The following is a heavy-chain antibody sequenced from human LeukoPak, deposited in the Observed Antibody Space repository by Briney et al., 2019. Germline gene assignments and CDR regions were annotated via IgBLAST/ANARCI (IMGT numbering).Heavy chain of an antibody. V-gene: IGHV3-33*06. J-gene: IGHJ3*02. D-gene: IGHD2-15*01. Sequence: GGSLRLSCAASGIIFSDFGMRWVRQAPGKGLEWMAIIWYDGSNKYYADSVKGRFTISRDNSQNTMYLQMNSLRAEDTAVYYCAKATCSGANCFSNSRDAFDMWGQGTMVTVSS. CDR2: IWYDGSNK. CDR1: GIIFSDFG. CDR3: AKATCSGANCFSNSRDAFDM.